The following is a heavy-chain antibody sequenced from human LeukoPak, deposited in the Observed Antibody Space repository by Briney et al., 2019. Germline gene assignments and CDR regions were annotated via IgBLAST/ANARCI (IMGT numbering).Heavy chain of an antibody. CDR3: VRDHYYSMDV. V-gene: IGHV3-74*03. CDR1: GFTFSTSW. J-gene: IGHJ6*02. Sequence: GESLRLSCAASGFTFSTSWLHWVRQAPGKGLVWVSRINSDGSSTTYADSVKGRFTISRDNPKNTLYLQMNSLRAEDTAVYYCVRDHYYSMDVWGQGTTVTVS. CDR2: INSDGSST.